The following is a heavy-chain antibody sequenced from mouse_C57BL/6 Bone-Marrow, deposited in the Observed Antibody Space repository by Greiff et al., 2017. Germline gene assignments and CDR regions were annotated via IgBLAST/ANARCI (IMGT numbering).Heavy chain of an antibody. CDR2: IHPNSGST. Sequence: QVHVKQPGAELVKPGASVKLSCKASGYTFTSYWMHWVKQRPGQGLEWIGMIHPNSGSTNYNEKFKSKATLTVDKSSSTAYMQLSSLTSEDSAVYYCASHGGYDYAYYFDYWGQGTTLTVSS. CDR3: ASHGGYDYAYYFDY. V-gene: IGHV1-64*01. CDR1: GYTFTSYW. D-gene: IGHD2-4*01. J-gene: IGHJ2*01.